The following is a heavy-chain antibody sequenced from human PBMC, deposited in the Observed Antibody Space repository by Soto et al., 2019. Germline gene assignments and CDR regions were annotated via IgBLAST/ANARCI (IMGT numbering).Heavy chain of an antibody. CDR2: ISGSGGST. Sequence: GGSLRLSCAASGFTFSSYAMSWVRQAPGKGLEWVSAISGSGGSTYYADSVKGRFTISRDNSKNTLYLQMNSLRAEDTAVYYCAKDLSGIAAAGSDFDYWGQGTLVTVSS. CDR3: AKDLSGIAAAGSDFDY. CDR1: GFTFSSYA. V-gene: IGHV3-23*01. D-gene: IGHD6-13*01. J-gene: IGHJ4*02.